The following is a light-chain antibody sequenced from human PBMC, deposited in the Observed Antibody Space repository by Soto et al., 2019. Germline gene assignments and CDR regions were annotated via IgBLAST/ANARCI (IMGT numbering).Light chain of an antibody. J-gene: IGKJ3*01. V-gene: IGKV1-39*01. CDR2: AAS. CDR1: QSISSY. Sequence: DIQMTQTPSSLSASVGDRVTITCRASQSISSYLNWYQQKPGKAPKLLIYAASSLQSGVPSRFSGSGSGTDFTLTISRLEPEDFAVYYCQQYGNSGVTFGPGTKVDIK. CDR3: QQYGNSGVT.